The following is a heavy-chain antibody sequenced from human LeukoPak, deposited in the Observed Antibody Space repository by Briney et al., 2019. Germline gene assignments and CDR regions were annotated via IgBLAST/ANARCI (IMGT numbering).Heavy chain of an antibody. J-gene: IGHJ5*02. Sequence: ASVKVSCKASGYTFTGYYMHWVRQAPGQGLEWMGIINPSGGSTSYAQRFQGRVTMTRDTSTSTVYMELSSLRSEDTAVYYCARGRLLAYSSGWYDWFDPWGQGTLVTVSS. D-gene: IGHD6-19*01. CDR1: GYTFTGYY. CDR2: INPSGGST. CDR3: ARGRLLAYSSGWYDWFDP. V-gene: IGHV1-46*01.